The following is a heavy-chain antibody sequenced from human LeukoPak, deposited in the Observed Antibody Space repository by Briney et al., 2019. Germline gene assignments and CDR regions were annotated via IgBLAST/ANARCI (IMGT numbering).Heavy chain of an antibody. CDR2: IWSDGTDK. J-gene: IGHJ4*02. Sequence: PGGSLRLSCAASGFIFSTYGMHWVRQAPGKGLEWVAFIWSDGTDKSYAGSVMGRFTISRDNSKNTLYLQMNTLRAEDTAVYYCGKHDGSSDFWGQGTLVTVSS. CDR3: GKHDGSSDF. V-gene: IGHV3-30*02. CDR1: GFIFSTYG. D-gene: IGHD3-22*01.